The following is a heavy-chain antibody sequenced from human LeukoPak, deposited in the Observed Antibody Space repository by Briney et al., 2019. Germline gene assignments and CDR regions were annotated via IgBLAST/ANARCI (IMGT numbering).Heavy chain of an antibody. CDR1: GYTLTELS. CDR3: ATASPSQWELLRAPDAFDI. D-gene: IGHD1-26*01. Sequence: GASVKVSCKVSGYTLTELSMHWVRQALGKGLEWMGGFDPEDGETIYAQKFQGRVTMTEDTSTDTAYMELSSLRSEDTAVYYCATASPSQWELLRAPDAFDIWGQGTMVTVSS. CDR2: FDPEDGET. V-gene: IGHV1-24*01. J-gene: IGHJ3*02.